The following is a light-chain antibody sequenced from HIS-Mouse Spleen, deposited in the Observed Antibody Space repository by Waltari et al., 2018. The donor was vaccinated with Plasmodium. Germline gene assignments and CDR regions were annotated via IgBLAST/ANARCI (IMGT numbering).Light chain of an antibody. CDR1: QSVSSSY. CDR2: GAS. CDR3: QQYGSSPGT. V-gene: IGKV3-20*01. Sequence: EIVLTQSPGTLSLSPGERATLSCRASQSVSSSYLAWYQQKPGQAPRLLIYGASSRATGIPDSFSGGVSGTDCTLTISRLEPEDFAVYYCQQYGSSPGTFGQGTKVESK. J-gene: IGKJ1*01.